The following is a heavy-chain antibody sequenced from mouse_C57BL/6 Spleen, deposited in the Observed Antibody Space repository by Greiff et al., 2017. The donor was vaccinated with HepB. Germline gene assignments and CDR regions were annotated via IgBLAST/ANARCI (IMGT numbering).Heavy chain of an antibody. Sequence: QVQLQQSGAELMKPGASVKLSCKATGYTFTGYWIEWVKQRPGHGLEWIGEILPVSGSTNYNEKFKGKATFTADTSSNTAYMQLSSLTTQDSAIYYGASSRLIYYDYEGFAYWGQGTLVTVSA. D-gene: IGHD2-4*01. CDR1: GYTFTGYW. CDR2: ILPVSGST. J-gene: IGHJ3*01. CDR3: ASSRLIYYDYEGFAY. V-gene: IGHV1-9*01.